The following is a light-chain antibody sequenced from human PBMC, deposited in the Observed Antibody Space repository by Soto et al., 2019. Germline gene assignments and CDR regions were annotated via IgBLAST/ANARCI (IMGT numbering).Light chain of an antibody. CDR1: SSDVGAYNY. V-gene: IGLV2-14*01. Sequence: QSVLTQPASVSGSPGQSITISCTGTSSDVGAYNYVSWYQHHPGKVPKLMIYEVTNRPSGVSNRFSGSKSSNTASLTISGLQAEDEADYYCTSYTSSSTVVFAGGTQLTVL. CDR3: TSYTSSSTVV. CDR2: EVT. J-gene: IGLJ2*01.